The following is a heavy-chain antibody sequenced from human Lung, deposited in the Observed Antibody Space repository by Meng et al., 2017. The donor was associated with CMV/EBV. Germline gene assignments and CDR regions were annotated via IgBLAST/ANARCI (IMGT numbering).Heavy chain of an antibody. J-gene: IGHJ4*02. CDR1: GFTFSSYS. CDR2: ISSSSSYI. V-gene: IGHV3-21*01. CDR3: ARATGGDY. Sequence: GEXXKISCAASGFTFSSYSMNWVRQAPGKGLEWVSSISSSSSYIYYADSVKGRFTISRDNAKNSLYLQMNSLRAEDTAVYYRARATGGDYWGQGTLVTVAS. D-gene: IGHD4-11*01.